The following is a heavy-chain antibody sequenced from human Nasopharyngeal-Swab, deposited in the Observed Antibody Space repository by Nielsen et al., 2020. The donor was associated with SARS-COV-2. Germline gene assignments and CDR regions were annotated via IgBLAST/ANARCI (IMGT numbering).Heavy chain of an antibody. CDR3: ARGPKGGSGSYSPLDY. J-gene: IGHJ4*02. CDR2: IYYSGST. CDR1: GGSISSGDYY. Sequence: SETLSLTCTVSGGSISSGDYYWSWIRQPPGKGLEWIGYIYYSGSTYYNPSLKSRVTISVDTSKNQFSLKLSSVTAADTAVYYCARGPKGGSGSYSPLDYWGQGTLVTVSS. D-gene: IGHD3-10*01. V-gene: IGHV4-30-4*01.